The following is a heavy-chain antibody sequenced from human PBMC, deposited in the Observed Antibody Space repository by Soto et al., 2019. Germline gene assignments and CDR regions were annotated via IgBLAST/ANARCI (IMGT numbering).Heavy chain of an antibody. CDR3: ARGGSGWYGNWFDP. V-gene: IGHV4-34*01. CDR2: INHSGST. J-gene: IGHJ5*02. Sequence: QVQLQQWGAGLLKPSETLSLTCAVYGGSFSGYYWSWIRQPPGKGLEWIGEINHSGSTNYNPSLKSRVTISVDPSKNQFSLRLSSVTAADTAVYYCARGGSGWYGNWFDPWGQGTLVTVSS. CDR1: GGSFSGYY. D-gene: IGHD6-19*01.